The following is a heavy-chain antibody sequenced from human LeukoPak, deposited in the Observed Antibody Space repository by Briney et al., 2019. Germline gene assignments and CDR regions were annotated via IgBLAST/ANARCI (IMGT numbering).Heavy chain of an antibody. CDR2: IYYSGST. J-gene: IGHJ6*01. D-gene: IGHD3-9*01. CDR1: GGSISSGGYY. CDR3: ARQKGHFDSLRYYYGMDV. Sequence: PSETLSLTCTVSGGSISSGGYYWSWIRQHPGKGLEWIGYIYYSGSTYYNPSLKSRVTISVDTSKNQFSLKLGSVTAADTAVYYCARQKGHFDSLRYYYGMDVWGQGTTVTVSS. V-gene: IGHV4-31*03.